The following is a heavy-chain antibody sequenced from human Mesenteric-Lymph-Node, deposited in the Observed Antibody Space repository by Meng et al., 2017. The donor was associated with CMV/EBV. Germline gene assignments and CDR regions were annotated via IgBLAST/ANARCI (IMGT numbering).Heavy chain of an antibody. V-gene: IGHV4-59*01. J-gene: IGHJ3*02. CDR1: GGSIGIYY. D-gene: IGHD2-15*01. CDR3: ARFHRVGEAFDI. CDR2: IYYSGST. Sequence: SETLSLTCTVSGGSIGIYYWNWIRQPPGKGLEWIGYIYYSGSTNYNPSLRSRVTTSVDTSKNQFSLKLSSVTAADTAVYYCARFHRVGEAFDIWGQGTMVTVSS.